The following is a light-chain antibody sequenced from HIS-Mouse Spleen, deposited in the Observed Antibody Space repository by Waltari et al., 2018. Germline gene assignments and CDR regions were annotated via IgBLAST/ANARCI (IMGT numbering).Light chain of an antibody. CDR2: KDS. V-gene: IGLV3-25*03. J-gene: IGLJ3*02. CDR3: QSADSSGTYIWV. CDR1: AFPKPY. Sequence: SYELTQPPSVSVSPGQTARITGSGDAFPKPYACWYQQKPGQAPVLVIYKDSERPSGIPERFSGSSSGTTVTLTISGVQAEDEADYYCQSADSSGTYIWVFGGGTKLTVL.